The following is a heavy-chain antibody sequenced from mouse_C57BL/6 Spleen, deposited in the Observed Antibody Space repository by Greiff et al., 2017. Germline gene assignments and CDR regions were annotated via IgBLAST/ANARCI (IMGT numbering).Heavy chain of an antibody. CDR1: GYSITSGYD. CDR3: ASTGFAY. D-gene: IGHD4-1*02. CDR2: ISYSGST. V-gene: IGHV3-1*01. Sequence: EVQGVESGPGMVKPSQSLSLSCTVTGYSITSGYDWHWIRHFPGNKLEWMGYISYSGSTNYNPSLKSRISITHDTSKNHFFLKLNSVTTEDTATYYCASTGFAYWGQGTLVTVSA. J-gene: IGHJ3*01.